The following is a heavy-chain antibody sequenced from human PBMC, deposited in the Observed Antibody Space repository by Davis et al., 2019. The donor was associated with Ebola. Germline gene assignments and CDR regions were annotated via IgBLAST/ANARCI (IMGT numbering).Heavy chain of an antibody. D-gene: IGHD3-3*01. V-gene: IGHV1-18*01. CDR2: ISAYNGNT. CDR3: ARGDSPVRFWSGYYRYYGMDV. J-gene: IGHJ6*02. CDR1: GYTFTSYG. Sequence: ASVKVSCKASGYTFTSYGISWVRQAPGQGLEWMGWISAYNGNTNYAQKLQGRVTMTTDTSTSTAYMELSSLRSEDTAVYYCARGDSPVRFWSGYYRYYGMDVWGQGTTVTVSS.